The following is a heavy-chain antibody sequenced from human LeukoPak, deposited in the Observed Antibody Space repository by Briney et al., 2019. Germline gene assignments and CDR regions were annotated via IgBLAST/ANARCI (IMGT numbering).Heavy chain of an antibody. V-gene: IGHV1-8*01. CDR1: GYTFTSYD. CDR2: MNPNSGNT. J-gene: IGHJ6*03. Sequence: ASVKVSCKASGYTFTSYDINWVRQATGQGLEWMGWMNPNSGNTGCAQKFLGRVTMTRNTSINTAYMELSSLRSEDTAVYYCARVTGSSWYYSYYMDVWGKGTTVTVSS. CDR3: ARVTGSSWYYSYYMDV. D-gene: IGHD6-13*01.